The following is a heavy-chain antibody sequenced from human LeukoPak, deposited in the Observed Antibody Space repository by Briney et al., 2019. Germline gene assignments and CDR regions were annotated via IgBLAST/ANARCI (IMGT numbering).Heavy chain of an antibody. J-gene: IGHJ5*02. CDR3: ARRMGYCSGGSCLNWFDP. CDR1: GYSFTSYW. Sequence: GESLKISCKGSGYSFTSYWISWVRQMPGKGLEWMGRIDPRDSYTNYSPSFQGHVTISADKSISTAYLQWSSLKASDTAMYYCARRMGYCSGGSCLNWFDPWGQGTLVTVSS. CDR2: IDPRDSYT. D-gene: IGHD2-15*01. V-gene: IGHV5-10-1*01.